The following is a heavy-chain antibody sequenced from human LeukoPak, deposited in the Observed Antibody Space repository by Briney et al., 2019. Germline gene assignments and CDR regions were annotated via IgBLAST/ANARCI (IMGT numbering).Heavy chain of an antibody. CDR1: GFTFSNYN. Sequence: GGSLRLSCAASGFTFSNYNMNWVRQAPGKGLEWVSCISTRSTYIYYADSVKGRFTISRDNAKNSLYLQMNSLRADDTAVYYCAREEEWYASGTYYIGFDSWGQGTLVTVSS. CDR3: AREEEWYASGTYYIGFDS. J-gene: IGHJ4*02. D-gene: IGHD3-10*01. CDR2: ISTRSTYI. V-gene: IGHV3-21*01.